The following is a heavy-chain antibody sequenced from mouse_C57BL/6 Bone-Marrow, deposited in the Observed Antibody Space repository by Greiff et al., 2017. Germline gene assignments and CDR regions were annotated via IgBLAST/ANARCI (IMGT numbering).Heavy chain of an antibody. CDR2: IYPGSGST. D-gene: IGHD2-5*01. CDR1: GYTFTSYW. CDR3: ARPYYSNYWYFDV. V-gene: IGHV1-55*01. J-gene: IGHJ1*03. Sequence: QVQLKQSGAELVKPGASVKMSCKASGYTFTSYWITWVKQRPGQGLEWIGDIYPGSGSTNYNEKFKSKATLTVDTSSSTAYMQLSSLTSEDSAVYYCARPYYSNYWYFDVWGTGATVTDSS.